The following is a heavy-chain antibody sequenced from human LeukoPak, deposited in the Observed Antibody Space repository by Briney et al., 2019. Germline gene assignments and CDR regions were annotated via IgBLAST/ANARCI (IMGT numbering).Heavy chain of an antibody. CDR1: EYTFTGYY. J-gene: IGHJ1*01. CDR3: ASGRVRITMDFQH. CDR2: INPNSGGT. D-gene: IGHD3-10*01. V-gene: IGHV1-2*02. Sequence: ASVKVSCKASEYTFTGYYMYWVRQAPGQGLEWMGWINPNSGGTNYAQKFQGRVTITRDTSISTACMELSRLRSDDTAVYYCASGRVRITMDFQHWGQGTLVTVSS.